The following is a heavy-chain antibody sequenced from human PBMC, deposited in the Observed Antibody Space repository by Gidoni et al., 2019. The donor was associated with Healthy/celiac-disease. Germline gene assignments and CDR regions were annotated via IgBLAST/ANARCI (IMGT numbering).Heavy chain of an antibody. CDR2: INHSGST. J-gene: IGHJ4*02. D-gene: IGHD2-15*01. Sequence: QVQLQQWGAGLLKPSETLSLTCAVYGGSFSGHYWSWIRQPPGKGLEWIGVINHSGSTNYKPSLKSRVTIPVDTSKNQFSLKLSSVTAADTAVYYCARRYCSGGSCYFDYWGQGTLVTVSS. CDR3: ARRYCSGGSCYFDY. CDR1: GGSFSGHY. V-gene: IGHV4-34*01.